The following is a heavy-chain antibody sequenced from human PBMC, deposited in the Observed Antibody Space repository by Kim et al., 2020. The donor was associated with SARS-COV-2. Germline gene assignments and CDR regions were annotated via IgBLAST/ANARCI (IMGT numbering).Heavy chain of an antibody. CDR3: FGLEVVSARGFDY. J-gene: IGHJ4*02. CDR2: ISGSGGST. Sequence: GGSLRLSCAASGFTFSSYAMSWVRQAPGKGLEWVSAISGSGGSTYYADSVKGRFTISRDNSKNTLYLQMNSLRAEDTAVYYCFGLEVVSARGFDYWGQGTLVTVSS. CDR1: GFTFSSYA. V-gene: IGHV3-23*01. D-gene: IGHD2-2*01.